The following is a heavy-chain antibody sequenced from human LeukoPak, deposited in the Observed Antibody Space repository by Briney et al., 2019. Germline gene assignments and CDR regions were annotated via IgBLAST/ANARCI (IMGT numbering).Heavy chain of an antibody. J-gene: IGHJ4*02. Sequence: GGSLRLSCAASGFTVSSNYMSWVRQAPGKGLEWVSVIYSGGSTYYYASVKGRFTISRDNSQNTLYLQMNSLRAEDTAVYYCARVPTTVTTVYFDYWGQGTLVTVSS. D-gene: IGHD4-17*01. CDR2: IYSGGST. V-gene: IGHV3-53*01. CDR1: GFTVSSNY. CDR3: ARVPTTVTTVYFDY.